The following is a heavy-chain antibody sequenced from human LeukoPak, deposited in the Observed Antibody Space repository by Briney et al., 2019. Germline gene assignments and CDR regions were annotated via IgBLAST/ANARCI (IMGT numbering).Heavy chain of an antibody. CDR3: ARSYTHYDFWSGYTYQNYFDP. CDR1: GFTFSNYW. D-gene: IGHD3-3*01. J-gene: IGHJ5*02. Sequence: GGSLRLSCAASGFTFSNYWMAWVRQAPGKGPEWVANINLDGSQKYYVDSVKGRFTISRDNAENSLYLQMNSLRAEDTAVYYCARSYTHYDFWSGYTYQNYFDPWGQGTLVTVSS. CDR2: INLDGSQK. V-gene: IGHV3-7*03.